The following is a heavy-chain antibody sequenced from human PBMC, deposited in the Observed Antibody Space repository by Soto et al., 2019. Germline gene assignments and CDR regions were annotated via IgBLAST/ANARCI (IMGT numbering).Heavy chain of an antibody. Sequence: GSLRLSCAASGFTFSTYWMHWVRQAPGKGLEWVSRINSDGSNTIYADSVKGRFSISRDNAKNTLYLQMNSLRAEDTAVYYCARVFEWLSLWGQGTLVTVSS. J-gene: IGHJ4*02. V-gene: IGHV3-74*01. CDR3: ARVFEWLSL. D-gene: IGHD3-3*01. CDR2: INSDGSNT. CDR1: GFTFSTYW.